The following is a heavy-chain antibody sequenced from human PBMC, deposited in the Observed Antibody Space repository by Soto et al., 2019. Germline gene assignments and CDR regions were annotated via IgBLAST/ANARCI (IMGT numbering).Heavy chain of an antibody. CDR3: AKDPGYGLDY. CDR1: GFTFSTYG. CDR2: IPYDERSK. V-gene: IGHV3-30*18. J-gene: IGHJ4*02. D-gene: IGHD5-12*01. Sequence: QVHLVESGGGVVQPGRSLRLSCAASGFTFSTYGMHWVRQAPGKGLEWVAAIPYDERSKYYADSVKGRFTISRDNSKNTLYLQMNSRRAEDTAVYYCAKDPGYGLDYWGQGTLVTVSS.